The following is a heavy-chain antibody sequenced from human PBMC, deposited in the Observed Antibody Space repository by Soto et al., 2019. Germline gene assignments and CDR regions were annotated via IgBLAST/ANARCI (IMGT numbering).Heavy chain of an antibody. D-gene: IGHD3-10*01. CDR2: IYSGGYT. CDR1: GFTVSNNY. CDR3: GTARGGGGY. V-gene: IGHV3-53*01. Sequence: EVQLVESGGGLIQPGGSLRLSCAVSGFTVSNNYMSWVRQAPGKGLEGVSVIYSGGYTAYGDSVKGRFTISRDNSKNTTYLQRNTRGARASAVCCGGTARGGGGYWGQGTLVTVSS. J-gene: IGHJ4*02.